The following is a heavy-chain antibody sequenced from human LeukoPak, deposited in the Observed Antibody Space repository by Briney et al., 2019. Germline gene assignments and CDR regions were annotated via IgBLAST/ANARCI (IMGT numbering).Heavy chain of an antibody. V-gene: IGHV3-74*01. D-gene: IGHD2-2*02. Sequence: SGGSLRLSCAASGFTFSSYWMHWVRQAPGKGLEWVSRMNSDGRTMDYADSVKGRFTISRDNAKNTLYLQMNSLRVEDTAVYYCATAGEYRFDNWGQGTLVTVSS. CDR2: MNSDGRTM. J-gene: IGHJ4*02. CDR1: GFTFSSYW. CDR3: ATAGEYRFDN.